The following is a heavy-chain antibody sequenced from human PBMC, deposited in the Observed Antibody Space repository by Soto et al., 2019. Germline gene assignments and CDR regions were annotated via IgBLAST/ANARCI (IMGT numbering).Heavy chain of an antibody. CDR1: GYTFTSYD. CDR3: ARVESSSWSRAFDI. CDR2: MNPNSGNT. Sequence: GASVKVSCKASGYTFTSYDINWVRQATGQGLEWMGWMNPNSGNTGYAQKFQGRVTMTRNTSISTAYMELSSLRSEDTAVYYCARVESSSWSRAFDIWGQGTMVTVS. D-gene: IGHD6-13*01. V-gene: IGHV1-8*01. J-gene: IGHJ3*02.